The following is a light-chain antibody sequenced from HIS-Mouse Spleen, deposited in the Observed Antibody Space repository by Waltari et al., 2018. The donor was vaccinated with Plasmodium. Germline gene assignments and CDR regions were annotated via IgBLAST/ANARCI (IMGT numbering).Light chain of an antibody. CDR1: QSVSSY. Sequence: EIVSTQSPATLSLSPGEGATLPCRARQSVSSYLAGYQQKPGQSPRILTYDASNRATGITARFSGSGSGTDFTLTISSREPEDFAVYYWQQLSNWLTFGGGTKVEIK. V-gene: IGKV3-11*01. J-gene: IGKJ4*01. CDR3: QQLSNWLT. CDR2: DAS.